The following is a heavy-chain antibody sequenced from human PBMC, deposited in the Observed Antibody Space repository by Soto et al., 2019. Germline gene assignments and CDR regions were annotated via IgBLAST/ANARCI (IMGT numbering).Heavy chain of an antibody. D-gene: IGHD6-13*01. CDR1: GGSISSSNW. Sequence: PSETLSLTCAVSGGSISSSNWWSWVRQPPGKGLEWIGEIYHSGSTYYNPSLKSRVTISVDKSKNQFSLKLSSVTAADTAVYYCAGDAAAGTGVYYYGMDVWGQGTTVTVSS. CDR3: AGDAAAGTGVYYYGMDV. V-gene: IGHV4-4*02. J-gene: IGHJ6*02. CDR2: IYHSGST.